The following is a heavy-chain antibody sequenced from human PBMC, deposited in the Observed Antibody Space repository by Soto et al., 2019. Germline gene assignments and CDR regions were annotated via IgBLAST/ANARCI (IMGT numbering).Heavy chain of an antibody. CDR3: AGLILLDIVVVPAARHRYYYYYGMDV. J-gene: IGHJ6*02. CDR2: IYYSGST. CDR1: GGSISSYY. D-gene: IGHD2-2*01. V-gene: IGHV4-59*08. Sequence: SETLSLTCTVSGGSISSYYWSWIRQPPGKGLEWIGYIYYSGSTNYNPSLKSRVTISVDTSKNQVSLKLSSVTAADTAVYYCAGLILLDIVVVPAARHRYYYYYGMDVWGQGTTVTVSS.